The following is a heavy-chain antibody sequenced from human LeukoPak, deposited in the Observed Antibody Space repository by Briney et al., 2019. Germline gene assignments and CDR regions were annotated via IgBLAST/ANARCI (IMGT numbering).Heavy chain of an antibody. J-gene: IGHJ4*02. CDR1: GFTFSSYW. CDR3: APRSRDYYDSSGSQPYYFDY. D-gene: IGHD3-22*01. Sequence: GGSLRLSCAASGFTFSSYWMSWVRQAPGKGLEWVSAISGSGGSTYYADSVKGQFTISRDNSKNTLYLQMNSLRAEDTAVYYCAPRSRDYYDSSGSQPYYFDYWGQGTLVTVSS. CDR2: ISGSGGST. V-gene: IGHV3-23*01.